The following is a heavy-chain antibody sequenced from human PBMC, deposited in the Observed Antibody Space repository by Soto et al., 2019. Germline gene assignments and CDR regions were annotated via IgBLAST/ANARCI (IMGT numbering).Heavy chain of an antibody. CDR3: AAGGGLPRYS. Sequence: QLQLQESGSGLVKPSQTLSLTCAVSGGSISSGGYSWSWIRQPPGKGLEWIGYIYHSGSTYYNPSLESRVTVSVDRSKNRFSLKLSSVPAADTAVYYCAAGGGLPRYSWGQGTLVTVSS. J-gene: IGHJ4*02. V-gene: IGHV4-30-2*01. D-gene: IGHD5-12*01. CDR1: GGSISSGGYS. CDR2: IYHSGST.